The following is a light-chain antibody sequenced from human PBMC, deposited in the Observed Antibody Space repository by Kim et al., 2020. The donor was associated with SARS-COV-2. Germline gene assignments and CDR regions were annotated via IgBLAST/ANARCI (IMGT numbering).Light chain of an antibody. CDR3: QQRSNWPPLT. V-gene: IGKV3-11*01. J-gene: IGKJ4*01. CDR1: QSISTY. Sequence: YPGERATLSCRASQSISTYLAWYQQKPGQAPRLLIYDASTRATGIPARFSGSGSGTDFTLTISSLEPEDFAVYYCQQRSNWPPLTFGGGTKVDIK. CDR2: DAS.